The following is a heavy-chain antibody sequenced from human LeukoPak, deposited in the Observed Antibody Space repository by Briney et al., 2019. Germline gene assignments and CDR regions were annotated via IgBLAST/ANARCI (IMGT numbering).Heavy chain of an antibody. Sequence: GGSLRLSCAASGFTFSSYGMHRVRQAPGKGLEWVAVISYDGSNKYYADSVKGRFTISRDNSKNTLYLQMNSLRAEDTAVYYCAKDQYSSGGRYYYYGMDVWGQGTTVTVSS. J-gene: IGHJ6*02. CDR3: AKDQYSSGGRYYYYGMDV. V-gene: IGHV3-30*18. D-gene: IGHD6-19*01. CDR1: GFTFSSYG. CDR2: ISYDGSNK.